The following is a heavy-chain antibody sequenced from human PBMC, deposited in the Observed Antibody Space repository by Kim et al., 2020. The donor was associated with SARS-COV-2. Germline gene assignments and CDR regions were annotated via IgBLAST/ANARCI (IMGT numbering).Heavy chain of an antibody. V-gene: IGHV3-21*01. CDR2: ISSSSSYI. J-gene: IGHJ6*02. D-gene: IGHD1-26*01. CDR1: GFTFSSYS. Sequence: GGSLRLSCAASGFTFSSYSMNWVRQAPGKGLEWVSSISSSSSYIYYADSVKGRFTISRDNAKNSLYLQMNSLRAEDTAVYYCARDPNMAPGGVGYYYYGMDVWGQGTTVTVSS. CDR3: ARDPNMAPGGVGYYYYGMDV.